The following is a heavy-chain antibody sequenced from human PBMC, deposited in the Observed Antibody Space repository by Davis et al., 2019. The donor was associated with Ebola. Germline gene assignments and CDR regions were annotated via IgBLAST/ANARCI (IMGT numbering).Heavy chain of an antibody. D-gene: IGHD3-22*01. J-gene: IGHJ5*02. CDR1: GGSISSGGYS. CDR3: ARSSSSSGYYWFDP. CDR2: IYHSGST. Sequence: PSETLSLTCAVSGGSISSGGYSWSWIRQPPGKGLEWIGYIYHSGSTYYNPSLKSRVTISVDRSKNQFSLKLSSVTAADTAVYYCARSSSSSGYYWFDPWGQGTLVTVSS. V-gene: IGHV4-30-2*01.